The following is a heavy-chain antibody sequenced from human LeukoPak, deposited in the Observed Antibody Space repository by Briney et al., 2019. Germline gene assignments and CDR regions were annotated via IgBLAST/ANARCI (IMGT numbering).Heavy chain of an antibody. V-gene: IGHV3-7*01. CDR3: SRRLDY. J-gene: IGHJ4*02. CDR2: IKQDGSEK. CDR1: GFPFSDSW. Sequence: PGGSLRLSCAASGFPFSDSWMDWVHQAPGKGMEWVANIKQDGSEKHYADSVKGRFTISRDNAKNSLFLQMSGLRAEDTAVYYCSRRLDYWGQGALVTVSS.